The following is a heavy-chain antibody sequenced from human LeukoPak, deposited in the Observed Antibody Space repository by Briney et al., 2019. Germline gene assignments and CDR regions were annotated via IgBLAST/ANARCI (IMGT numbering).Heavy chain of an antibody. CDR2: INPNSGGT. Sequence: GASVKVSCKASGYTFTGKFIHWVRQAPGQGLEWMGWINPNSGGTDYAQKFQGRVTLTRDTSISTAYMELSRLRSDDTAVHYCARERRRHGYTDDAFDIWGPGTMVTVSS. J-gene: IGHJ3*02. CDR3: ARERRRHGYTDDAFDI. D-gene: IGHD5-24*01. V-gene: IGHV1-2*02. CDR1: GYTFTGKF.